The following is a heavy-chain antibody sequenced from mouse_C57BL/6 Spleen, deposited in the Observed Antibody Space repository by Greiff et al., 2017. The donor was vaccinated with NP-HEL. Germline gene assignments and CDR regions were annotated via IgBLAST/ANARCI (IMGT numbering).Heavy chain of an antibody. J-gene: IGHJ4*01. V-gene: IGHV2-9-1*01. D-gene: IGHD1-1*01. Sequence: QVQLQQSGPGLVAPSQSLSITCTVSGFSLTSYAISWVRQPPGKGLEWLGVIWTGGGTNYNSALKSRLSISKDNSKSQVFLKMNSLQTDDTARYYCARNWGTTVVAYYYAMDYWGQGTSVTVSS. CDR1: GFSLTSYA. CDR2: IWTGGGT. CDR3: ARNWGTTVVAYYYAMDY.